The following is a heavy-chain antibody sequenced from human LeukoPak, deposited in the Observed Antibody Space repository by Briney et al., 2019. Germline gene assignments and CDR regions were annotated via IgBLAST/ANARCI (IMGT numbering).Heavy chain of an antibody. CDR3: ARGKGSSIDY. J-gene: IGHJ4*02. V-gene: IGHV1-2*02. Sequence: GASVKVSCKASGYTFTGYYMHWVRQAPGQGLEWMVWINTDSGGTNYAQKFQGRVTMTIDTSISTAYLELTRLTSDDTAVYYCARGKGSSIDYWGQGTLVTVSS. CDR1: GYTFTGYY. CDR2: INTDSGGT. D-gene: IGHD6-13*01.